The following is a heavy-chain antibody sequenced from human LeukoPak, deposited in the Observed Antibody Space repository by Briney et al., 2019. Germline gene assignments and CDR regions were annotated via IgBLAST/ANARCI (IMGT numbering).Heavy chain of an antibody. Sequence: PGGSLRLSCAASGFTFSSYAMSWVRQAPGKGLEWVSYISGGSRGIYYADSVKGRFTISRDNAKNSLFLQMNSLRAEDTAVYYCARGEYYQDGIGNNRFDYWGQGALVTVSP. V-gene: IGHV3-48*01. CDR3: ARGEYYQDGIGNNRFDY. CDR1: GFTFSSYA. D-gene: IGHD3-22*01. J-gene: IGHJ4*02. CDR2: ISGGSRGI.